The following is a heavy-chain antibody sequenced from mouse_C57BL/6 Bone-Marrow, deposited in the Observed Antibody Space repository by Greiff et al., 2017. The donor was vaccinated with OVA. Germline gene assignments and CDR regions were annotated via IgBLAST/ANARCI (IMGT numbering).Heavy chain of an antibody. CDR2: IYPGSGST. CDR3: ARPGKYYFDY. V-gene: IGHV1-55*01. D-gene: IGHD4-1*01. Sequence: VQLQQPGAELVKPGASVKMSCKASGYTFTSYWITWVKQRPGQGLEWIGDIYPGSGSTNYNEKFKSKATLTVDTSSSTAYMQLSSLTSDDAAVKYCARPGKYYFDYGGKGTTLTVSS. J-gene: IGHJ2*01. CDR1: GYTFTSYW.